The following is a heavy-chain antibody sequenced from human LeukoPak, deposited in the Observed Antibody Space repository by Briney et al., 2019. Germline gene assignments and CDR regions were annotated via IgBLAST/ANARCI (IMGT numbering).Heavy chain of an antibody. CDR1: GFTFSSYS. D-gene: IGHD3-3*01. V-gene: IGHV3-48*01. CDR3: ARDAPVVIIPNYFDY. Sequence: GGFLRLSCAASGFTFSSYSMNWVRQAPGRGLEWVSYISSSSTIYYADSVKGRFTISRDNAKNSLYLQMNSLRAEDTAVYYCARDAPVVIIPNYFDYWGQGTLVTVSS. J-gene: IGHJ4*02. CDR2: ISSSSTI.